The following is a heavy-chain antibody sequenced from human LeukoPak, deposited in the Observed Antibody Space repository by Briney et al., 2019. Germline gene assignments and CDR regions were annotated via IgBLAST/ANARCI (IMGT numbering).Heavy chain of an antibody. Sequence: GGSLRLSCAASGFTFSSYSMNWVRQAPGKGLEWVSYISNTGSNIHYADPVKGRFTISRDNGKNSLYLQMNSLRDEDTAVYYCARGLIYSGGDCYRAFDIWGQGTMVTVSS. V-gene: IGHV3-48*02. CDR3: ARGLIYSGGDCYRAFDI. D-gene: IGHD2-21*02. CDR1: GFTFSSYS. J-gene: IGHJ3*02. CDR2: ISNTGSNI.